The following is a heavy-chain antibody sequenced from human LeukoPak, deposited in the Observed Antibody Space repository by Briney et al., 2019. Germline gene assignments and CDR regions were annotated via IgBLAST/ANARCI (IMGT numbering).Heavy chain of an antibody. CDR2: IRYDGSNK. J-gene: IGHJ3*02. Sequence: GGSLRLSCAASGLTFSRYGMHWVRQAPGKGLAWEAFIRYDGSNKYYADSVKGRFTISRDNSKNTLYLQMNSLRAEGTAVYYCAKDRGYSYGKNPDASDIWGQGTMVTVSS. V-gene: IGHV3-30*02. D-gene: IGHD5-18*01. CDR3: AKDRGYSYGKNPDASDI. CDR1: GLTFSRYG.